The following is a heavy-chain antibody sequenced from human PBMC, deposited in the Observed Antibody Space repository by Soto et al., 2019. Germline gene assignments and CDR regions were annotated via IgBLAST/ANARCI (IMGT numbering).Heavy chain of an antibody. J-gene: IGHJ4*01. CDR1: GESIESFH. CDR2: IYYTGST. D-gene: IGHD2-15*01. CDR3: ARDATLRH. Sequence: PSETLSVTSPVSGESIESFHRNWIRQPPGKGLEGIGNIYYTGSTNYNPSLERRVSISIDTSKNQFSLQVSSVTAADTAIYYCARDATLRHWGHGTLVTVSS. V-gene: IGHV4-59*01.